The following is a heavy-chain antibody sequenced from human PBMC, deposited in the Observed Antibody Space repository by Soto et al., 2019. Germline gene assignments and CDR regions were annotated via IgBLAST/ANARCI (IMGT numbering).Heavy chain of an antibody. CDR1: GCTFSSYA. D-gene: IGHD6-13*01. CDR2: IIPIFGTA. V-gene: IGHV1-69*13. Sequence: SVKVSCKACGCTFSSYAISWVRQAPGQGLEWMGGIIPIFGTANYAQKFQGRVTITADESTSTAYMELSSLRSEDTAVYYCARVYSSSWYGRSFDYWGQGTLVTVSS. J-gene: IGHJ4*02. CDR3: ARVYSSSWYGRSFDY.